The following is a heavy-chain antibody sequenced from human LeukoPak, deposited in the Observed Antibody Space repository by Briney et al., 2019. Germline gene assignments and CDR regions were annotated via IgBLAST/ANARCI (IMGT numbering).Heavy chain of an antibody. CDR3: AKGYGWEASYYYYYMDV. CDR1: GFTFGDYA. J-gene: IGHJ6*03. CDR2: ISCDGGTT. D-gene: IGHD1-26*01. V-gene: IGHV3-43D*03. Sequence: GGSLRLSCAASGFTFGDYAMHWVRQAPGKGLEWVSLISCDGGTTYYADSVKGRFTISRDNSKNTLYLQMNSLRDEDTAVYYCAKGYGWEASYYYYYMDVWGKGTTVTISS.